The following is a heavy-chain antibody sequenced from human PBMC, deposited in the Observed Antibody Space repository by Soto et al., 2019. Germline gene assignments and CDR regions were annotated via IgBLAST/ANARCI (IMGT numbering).Heavy chain of an antibody. D-gene: IGHD4-17*01. CDR3: ANSYGDYVSY. V-gene: IGHV4-39*01. Sequence: QLQLQESGPGLVKPSETLSLTCTVSGGSISSSTYYWGWIRQPPGKGLEWIGSIYYSGSTYYNPSLKSRVTISVDTSNTQSSLKLSSVTAADTAVYYCANSYGDYVSYWGQGTLVTVSS. J-gene: IGHJ4*02. CDR2: IYYSGST. CDR1: GGSISSSTYY.